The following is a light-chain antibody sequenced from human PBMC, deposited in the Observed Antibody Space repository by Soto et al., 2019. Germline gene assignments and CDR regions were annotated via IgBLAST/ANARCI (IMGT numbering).Light chain of an antibody. CDR1: QSISSH. CDR3: QQSYSTPYT. Sequence: DLQMTQSPSSLSASVGDRVTITCRASQSISSHLTWYQHKPGKAPKLLIYGSSSLQFGVPSRFSGSGSGTDFTLTISSLQPEDFETYYCQQSYSTPYTFGQGTKLEIK. J-gene: IGKJ2*01. V-gene: IGKV1-39*01. CDR2: GSS.